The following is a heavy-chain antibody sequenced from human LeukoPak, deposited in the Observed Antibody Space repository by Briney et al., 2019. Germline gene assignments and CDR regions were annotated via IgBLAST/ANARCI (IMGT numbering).Heavy chain of an antibody. CDR3: ASGYTSGA. D-gene: IGHD6-19*01. CDR2: INQDGSEK. V-gene: IGHV3-7*03. CDR1: GFTFSSYS. Sequence: GGSLRLSCAASGFTFSSYSMNWVRQAPGKGLEWVANINQDGSEKNYVDSVKGRFTISRGNAKNSLYLQMNSLRAEDTAVYYCASGYTSGAWGQGTLVTVSS. J-gene: IGHJ3*01.